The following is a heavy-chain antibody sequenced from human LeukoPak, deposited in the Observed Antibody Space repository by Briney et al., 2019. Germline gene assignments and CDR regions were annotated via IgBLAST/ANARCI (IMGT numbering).Heavy chain of an antibody. CDR1: GFTFDDYA. V-gene: IGHV3-43D*03. CDR2: ISWDGGST. D-gene: IGHD4-17*01. Sequence: PGGSLRLSCAASGFTFDDYAMHWVRQAPGKGLEWVSLISWDGGSTYYADSVKGRFTISRDNSKNSLYLQMNSLRAEDTALYYCAKETSHDYGDYGAFDIWGQGTMVTVSS. J-gene: IGHJ3*02. CDR3: AKETSHDYGDYGAFDI.